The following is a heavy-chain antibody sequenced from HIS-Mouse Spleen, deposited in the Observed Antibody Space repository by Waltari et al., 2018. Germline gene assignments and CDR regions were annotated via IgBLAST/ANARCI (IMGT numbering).Heavy chain of an antibody. D-gene: IGHD6-13*01. Sequence: QLQLQESGPGRVKPSETLSLTCTVSGGSISSSSYYWCWIRQPPGKGLAWIGSIYYSGSTYYNPSLKSRVTISVDTSKNQFSLKLSSVTAADTAVYYCAREIPYSSSWYDWYFDLWGRGTLVTVSS. CDR2: IYYSGST. CDR1: GGSISSSSYY. J-gene: IGHJ2*01. CDR3: AREIPYSSSWYDWYFDL. V-gene: IGHV4-39*07.